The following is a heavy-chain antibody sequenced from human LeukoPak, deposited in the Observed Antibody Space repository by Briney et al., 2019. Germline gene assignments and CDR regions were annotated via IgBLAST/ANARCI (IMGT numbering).Heavy chain of an antibody. J-gene: IGHJ4*02. V-gene: IGHV4-59*01. D-gene: IGHD5-24*01. CDR1: GGSITTYF. CDR2: IYYIGST. Sequence: SETLSLTCTVSGGSITTYFWSWIRQPPGKGLEWIGYIYYIGSTNYNPSLKSRVTISVDTSKNQFSLKLSSVTAADTAVYYCTSVRSDGYPFDYWGQGTLVTVSS. CDR3: TSVRSDGYPFDY.